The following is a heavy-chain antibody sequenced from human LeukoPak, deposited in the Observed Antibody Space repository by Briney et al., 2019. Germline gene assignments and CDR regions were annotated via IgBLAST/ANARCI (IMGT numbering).Heavy chain of an antibody. V-gene: IGHV3-48*04. CDR2: ISSSSSTI. Sequence: PGGSLRLSCAASGFTFSSYSMNWVRQAPGKGLEWVSYISSSSSTIYYADSVKGRFTISRDNAKNSLYLQMNSLRAEDTAVYYCARVDGRYYYYYGIDVWGQGTTVTVSS. J-gene: IGHJ6*02. CDR3: ARVDGRYYYYYGIDV. CDR1: GFTFSSYS. D-gene: IGHD1-26*01.